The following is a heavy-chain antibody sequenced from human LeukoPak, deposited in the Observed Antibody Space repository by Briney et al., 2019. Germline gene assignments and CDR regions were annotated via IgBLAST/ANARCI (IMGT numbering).Heavy chain of an antibody. CDR1: GFTVSSNY. Sequence: GSLRLSCAASGFTVSSNYMSWIRQPPGKGLEWIGYIYYSGSTNYNPSLKSRVTISVDTSKNQFSLKLSSVTAADTAVYYCARGIAAAEDAFDIWGQGTMVTVSS. V-gene: IGHV4-59*02. CDR3: ARGIAAAEDAFDI. D-gene: IGHD6-13*01. CDR2: IYYSGST. J-gene: IGHJ3*02.